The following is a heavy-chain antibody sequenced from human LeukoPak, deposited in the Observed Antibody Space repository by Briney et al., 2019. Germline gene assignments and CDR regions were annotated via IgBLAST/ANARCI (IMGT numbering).Heavy chain of an antibody. V-gene: IGHV4-34*01. CDR2: INHSGST. J-gene: IGHJ5*02. CDR3: ARGRRYNWNYLRWFDP. D-gene: IGHD1-7*01. Sequence: AQTLSLIYPVDCGSFSGYYWRWIRQHPGKWREWIGEINHSGSTNYTPSLQSRVTISVDTSKNQFSLNLSSVTATDTAVYYCARGRRYNWNYLRWFDPWGQGTLVTVSS. CDR1: CGSFSGYY.